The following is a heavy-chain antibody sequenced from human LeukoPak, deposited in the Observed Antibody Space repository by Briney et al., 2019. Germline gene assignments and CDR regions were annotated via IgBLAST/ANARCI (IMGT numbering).Heavy chain of an antibody. D-gene: IGHD2-21*02. J-gene: IGHJ4*02. CDR1: GFTFSSYS. V-gene: IGHV3-21*04. Sequence: GGSLRLSCAASGFTFSSYSMNWVRQAPGKGLEWVSSISSSSSYIYYADSVKGRFTISRDNAKNSLYLQMNSLKTEDTAVYYCTRPQAYCGGDCYGLWGQGTLVTVSS. CDR3: TRPQAYCGGDCYGL. CDR2: ISSSSSYI.